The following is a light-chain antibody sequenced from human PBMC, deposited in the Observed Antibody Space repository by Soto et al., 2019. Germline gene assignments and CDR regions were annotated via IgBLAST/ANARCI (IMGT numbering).Light chain of an antibody. CDR1: SSDVGGYNY. Sequence: QSALTQPASVSGSPGQSITISGTGTSSDVGGYNYVSLYQHHPGKVPKLMIYEVTNRPSGISNRFSGSKSGKTAYLTISGLQDEDEADYYCSSYTNSYTQVFGGGTKLTVL. CDR2: EVT. CDR3: SSYTNSYTQV. V-gene: IGLV2-14*01. J-gene: IGLJ2*01.